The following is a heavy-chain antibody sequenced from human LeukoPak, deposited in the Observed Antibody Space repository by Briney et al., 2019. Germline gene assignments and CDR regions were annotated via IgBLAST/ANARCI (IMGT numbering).Heavy chain of an antibody. J-gene: IGHJ6*03. CDR3: ARVRFYHYYYMDV. V-gene: IGHV3-7*01. CDR2: IKQDGSEK. D-gene: IGHD4-17*01. CDR1: GFTFSSYW. Sequence: GGSLRLSCAASGFTFSSYWMSWVRQAPGKGLEWVANIKQDGSEKYYVDSVKGQFTISRDNAKNSLYLQMNSLRAEDTAVYYCARVRFYHYYYMDVWGKGTTVTVSS.